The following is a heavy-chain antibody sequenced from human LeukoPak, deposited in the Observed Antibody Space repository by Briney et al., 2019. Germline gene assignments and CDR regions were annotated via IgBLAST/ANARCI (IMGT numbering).Heavy chain of an antibody. D-gene: IGHD6-19*01. V-gene: IGHV3-30*04. CDR1: GFTFSSYA. CDR3: ARDGRVWLVYDAFDI. CDR2: ISYDGSNK. J-gene: IGHJ3*02. Sequence: GRSLRLSCAASGFTFSSYAMHWVRQAPGKGLEWVAVISYDGSNKYYADSVKGRFTISRDNSKNTLYLQMNSLRAEDTAVYYCARDGRVWLVYDAFDIWGQGTMVTVSS.